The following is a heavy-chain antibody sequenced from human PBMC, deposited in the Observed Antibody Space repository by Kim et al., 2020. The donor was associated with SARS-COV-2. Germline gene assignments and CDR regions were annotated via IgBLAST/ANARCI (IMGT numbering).Heavy chain of an antibody. D-gene: IGHD6-19*01. CDR2: INPNSGGT. CDR3: AMAGPRGPGNWFDP. Sequence: ASVKVSCKASGYTFTGYYMHWVRQAPGQGLEWMGRINPNSGGTNYAQKFQGRVTMTRDTSISTAYMELSRLRSDDTAVYYCAMAGPRGPGNWFDPWGQGTLVTVSS. CDR1: GYTFTGYY. V-gene: IGHV1-2*06. J-gene: IGHJ5*02.